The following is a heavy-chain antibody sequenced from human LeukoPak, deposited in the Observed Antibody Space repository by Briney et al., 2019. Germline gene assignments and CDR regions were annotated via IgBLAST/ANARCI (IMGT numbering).Heavy chain of an antibody. Sequence: SETLSLTCTVSGGSISSYYWSWIRQPPGKGLEWIGYIYYSGSTNYNPSLKSRVTISVDTSKNQFSLKLSSVTAADTAVYYCARRLRYPHYYMDVWGKGTTVTISS. CDR3: ARRLRYPHYYMDV. CDR2: IYYSGST. V-gene: IGHV4-59*08. D-gene: IGHD3-9*01. CDR1: GGSISSYY. J-gene: IGHJ6*03.